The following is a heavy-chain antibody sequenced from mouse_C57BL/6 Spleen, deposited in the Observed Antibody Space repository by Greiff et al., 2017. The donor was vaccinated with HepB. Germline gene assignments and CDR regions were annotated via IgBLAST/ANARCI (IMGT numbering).Heavy chain of an antibody. CDR2: INPNYGTT. CDR1: GYSFTDYN. Sequence: VQLKESGPELVKPGASVKISCKASGYSFTDYNMNWVKQSNGKSLEWIGVINPNYGTTSYNQKFKGKATLTVDQSSSTAYMQLNSLTSEDSAVYYCAFSRQLRLRRYAMDYWGQGTSVTVSS. D-gene: IGHD3-2*02. J-gene: IGHJ4*01. CDR3: AFSRQLRLRRYAMDY. V-gene: IGHV1-39*01.